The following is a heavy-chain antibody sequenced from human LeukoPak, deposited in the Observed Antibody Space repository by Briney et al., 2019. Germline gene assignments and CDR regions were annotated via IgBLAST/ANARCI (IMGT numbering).Heavy chain of an antibody. V-gene: IGHV3-7*01. CDR3: ARSVDY. CDR2: LNQDGSQK. J-gene: IGHJ4*02. Sequence: GGSLRLSCTASGFTFSSYWMTWFRQAPGKGLEWVASLNQDGSQKYYVDSVKGRFTISRDGSKKSLYLQMDSLRVEDTAVYFCARSVDYWGQGILVTVSS. CDR1: GFTFSSYW.